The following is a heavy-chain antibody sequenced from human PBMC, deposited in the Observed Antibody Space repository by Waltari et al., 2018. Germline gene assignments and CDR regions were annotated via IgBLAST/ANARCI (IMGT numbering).Heavy chain of an antibody. CDR1: GFTFATAW. V-gene: IGHV3-15*01. CDR3: TTEGGRTWPMY. CDR2: LKSKAEGGTT. Sequence: EVQLVESGGGLVKPGDSLRLSCVASGFTFATAWINWVRQAPGKGLELVGRLKSKAEGGTTDYAAPVKGRFAISRDDSKDTAYLQMNSLKTEDTAMYFCTTEGGRTWPMYWGQGTLVTVSS. D-gene: IGHD2-2*01. J-gene: IGHJ4*02.